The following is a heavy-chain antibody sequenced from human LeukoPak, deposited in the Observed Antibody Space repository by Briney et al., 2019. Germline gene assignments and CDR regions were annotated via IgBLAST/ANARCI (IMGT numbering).Heavy chain of an antibody. J-gene: IGHJ6*03. V-gene: IGHV1-24*01. CDR1: GYTLTELS. D-gene: IGHD3-3*01. CDR2: FDPEDGET. CDR3: ARARYYDFWSGYGSLYMDV. Sequence: ASVKVSCKVSGYTLTELSMHWVRQAPGKGLEWMGGFDPEDGETIYAQKFQGRVTMTEDTSTDTAYMELSSLRSEDTAVYYCARARYYDFWSGYGSLYMDVWGKGTTVTVSS.